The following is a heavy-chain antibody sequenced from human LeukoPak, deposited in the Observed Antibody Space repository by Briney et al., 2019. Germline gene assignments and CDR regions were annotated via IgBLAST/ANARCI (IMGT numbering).Heavy chain of an antibody. CDR2: ISSSGSTI. CDR3: ARDPSYSGYGLHYYYMDV. J-gene: IGHJ6*03. D-gene: IGHD5-12*01. Sequence: GGSLRLSCAASGFTFSSYEMNWVRQAPGKGLEWVSYISSSGSTIYYADSVKGRFTISRDNAKNSLYLQMNSLRTEDTAVYYCARDPSYSGYGLHYYYMDVWGKGTTVTISS. V-gene: IGHV3-48*03. CDR1: GFTFSSYE.